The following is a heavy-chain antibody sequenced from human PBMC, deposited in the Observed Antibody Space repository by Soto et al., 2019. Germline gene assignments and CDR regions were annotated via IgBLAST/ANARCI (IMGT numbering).Heavy chain of an antibody. CDR1: GGSISSGGYY. CDR3: ARDQGGYSGYGYFDY. CDR2: IYYSGST. Sequence: QVQLQESGPGLVKPSQTLSLTSTVSGGSISSGGYYWSWIRQHPGKGLEWIGYIYYSGSTYYNPSLKSRVTISVDTSKNQFSLKLSSVTAADTAVYYCARDQGGYSGYGYFDYWGQGTLVTVSS. J-gene: IGHJ4*02. V-gene: IGHV4-31*03. D-gene: IGHD5-12*01.